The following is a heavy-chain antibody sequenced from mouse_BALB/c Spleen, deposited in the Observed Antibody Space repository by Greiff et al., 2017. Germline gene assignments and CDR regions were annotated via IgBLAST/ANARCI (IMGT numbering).Heavy chain of an antibody. D-gene: IGHD1-1*01. CDR3: ARDRYGGISDYFDY. CDR2: IDPANGNT. V-gene: IGHV14-3*02. J-gene: IGHJ2*01. CDR1: GFNIKDTY. Sequence: VQLQQSGAELVKPGASVKLSCTASGFNIKDTYMHWVKQRPEQGLVWIGRIDPANGNTKYDPKFQGKATITADTSSNTAYLQLSSLTSEDTAVYYCARDRYGGISDYFDYWGQGTTLTVSS.